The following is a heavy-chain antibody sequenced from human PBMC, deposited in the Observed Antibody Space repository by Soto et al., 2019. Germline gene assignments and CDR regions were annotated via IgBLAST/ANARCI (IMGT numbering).Heavy chain of an antibody. CDR2: IYHSGST. V-gene: IGHV4-30-2*01. CDR3: ASTTVTAKFFDF. D-gene: IGHD4-17*01. Sequence: QLQLQESGSGLVKPSQTLSLTCAVSGGSISSGGYSWSWIRQPPGKGLEWIGYIYHSGSTYYNPSPKSRVTISVDRSKNQFSLKLTSVTAADTAVYYCASTTVTAKFFDFWGQGTLVTVSS. CDR1: GGSISSGGYS. J-gene: IGHJ4*02.